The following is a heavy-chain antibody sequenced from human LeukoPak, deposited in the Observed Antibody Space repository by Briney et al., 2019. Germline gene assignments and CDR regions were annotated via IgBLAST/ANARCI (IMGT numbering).Heavy chain of an antibody. CDR2: IGYGGSNK. Sequence: GGSLRLSCAASGFTFSLYGMHWVRQAPGKGLEWVAVIGYGGSNKYYADSVKGRFTISRDNSKNTLYLQMNSLRAEDTAVYYCAKEQLVRSPYYYYYYMDVWGKGTTVTVSS. D-gene: IGHD6-6*01. V-gene: IGHV3-30*02. CDR3: AKEQLVRSPYYYYYYMDV. J-gene: IGHJ6*03. CDR1: GFTFSLYG.